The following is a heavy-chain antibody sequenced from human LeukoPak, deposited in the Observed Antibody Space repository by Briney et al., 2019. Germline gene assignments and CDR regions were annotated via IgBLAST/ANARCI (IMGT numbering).Heavy chain of an antibody. V-gene: IGHV3-21*01. CDR1: GFTFSSFS. Sequence: GGSLRLSCAASGFTFSSFSMNWVRQAPGKGLEWVSSISGSSSYIYYADSVKGRFTISRHNAKNSLYLQMSSLRAEDTAVYYCARDLTIVVVPAAHDYWGQGTLVTVSS. CDR2: ISGSSSYI. CDR3: ARDLTIVVVPAAHDY. D-gene: IGHD2-2*01. J-gene: IGHJ4*02.